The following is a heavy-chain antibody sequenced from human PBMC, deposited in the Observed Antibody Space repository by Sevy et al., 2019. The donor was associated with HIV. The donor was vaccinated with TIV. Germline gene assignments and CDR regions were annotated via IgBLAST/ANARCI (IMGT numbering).Heavy chain of an antibody. V-gene: IGHV3-30*04. CDR1: GFTFSNSL. Sequence: GGSLRLSCTASGFTFSNSLMHWVRQAPGKGLEWVAFDSVKGRFTISRHNSKNTLFLQMDSLRVEDTAMYYCAREGGYYGSENDAFDIWGQGTMVTVSS. CDR3: AREGGYYGSENDAFDI. J-gene: IGHJ3*02. D-gene: IGHD4-17*01.